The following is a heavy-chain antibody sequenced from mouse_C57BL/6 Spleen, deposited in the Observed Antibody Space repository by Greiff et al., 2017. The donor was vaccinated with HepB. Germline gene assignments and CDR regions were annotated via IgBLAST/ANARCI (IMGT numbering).Heavy chain of an antibody. J-gene: IGHJ2*01. V-gene: IGHV1-15*01. Sequence: VQLQQSGAELVRPGASVTLSCKASGYTFTDYEMHWVKQTPVHGLEWIGAIDPETGGTAYNQKFKGKAILTADKSSSTAYMELRSLTSEDSAVYYCTRCSSGYGFDYWGQGTTLTVSS. CDR1: GYTFTDYE. CDR2: IDPETGGT. CDR3: TRCSSGYGFDY. D-gene: IGHD3-2*02.